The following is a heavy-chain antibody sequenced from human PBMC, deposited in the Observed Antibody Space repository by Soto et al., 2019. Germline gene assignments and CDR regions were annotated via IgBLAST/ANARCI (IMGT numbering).Heavy chain of an antibody. J-gene: IGHJ5*02. CDR3: ERDRDYGDYRWFDP. CDR2: ISAYNGNT. D-gene: IGHD4-17*01. CDR1: GYTFTSYG. Sequence: ASVKVSCKASGYTFTSYGISWVRQAPGQGLEWMGWISAYNGNTNYAQKLQGRVTMTTDTSTSTAYMELRSLRSDDTAVYYCERDRDYGDYRWFDPWRQGTLVTVSS. V-gene: IGHV1-18*01.